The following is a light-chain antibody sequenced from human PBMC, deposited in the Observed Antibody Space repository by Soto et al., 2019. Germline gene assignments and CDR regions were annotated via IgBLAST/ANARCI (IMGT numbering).Light chain of an antibody. V-gene: IGKV3-15*01. J-gene: IGKJ1*01. CDR3: QQYYNRWT. CDR1: QSVGSN. CDR2: GAS. Sequence: EIVLTQSPGTMSLSPGERHTLSCRASQSVGSNSAWYQQKPGQAPXXLIYGASTRVTGIPARFSGSGSGTEFTPTISSLQSEDFAVDHCQQYYNRWTFGRGTKVDIK.